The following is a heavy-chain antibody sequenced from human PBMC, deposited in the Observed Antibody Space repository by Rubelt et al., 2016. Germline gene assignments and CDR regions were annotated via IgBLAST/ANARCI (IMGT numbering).Heavy chain of an antibody. CDR1: GGSFSGYY. Sequence: QVQLQQWGAGLLKPSETLSLTCAVYGGSFSGYYWSWIRQPPGKGLEWIGEINHSGSTYYNPSLKSRVTISVDTSKNQFSLKLNSVTAADTAVYYCARGKTVAEYWGQGTLITVSS. V-gene: IGHV4-34*01. J-gene: IGHJ4*02. CDR3: ARGKTVAEY. CDR2: INHSGST. D-gene: IGHD6-19*01.